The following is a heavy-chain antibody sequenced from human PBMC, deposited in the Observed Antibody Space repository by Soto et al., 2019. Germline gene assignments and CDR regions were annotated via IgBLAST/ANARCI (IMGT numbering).Heavy chain of an antibody. CDR1: EFSFSSYA. CDR2: ISGSGVNT. Sequence: DVQLQEFGGGSAQPGGSLRLSCLASEFSFSSYAMTWVRQAPGKGPEWVSSISGSGVNTHYADSVQGRFTISRDNSKRTLHLQMNNLRAEDAAIYYCAKNLGLIWYLHYDMDVWGQGTAVTVSS. D-gene: IGHD3-16*01. J-gene: IGHJ6*02. V-gene: IGHV3-23*01. CDR3: AKNLGLIWYLHYDMDV.